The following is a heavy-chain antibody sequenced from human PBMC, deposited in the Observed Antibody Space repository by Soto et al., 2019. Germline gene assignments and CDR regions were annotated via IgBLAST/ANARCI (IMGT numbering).Heavy chain of an antibody. V-gene: IGHV4-59*01. CDR3: AREGFGGDYVGYYYYYMDV. CDR1: GGSISSYY. CDR2: IYYSGST. D-gene: IGHD2-21*02. J-gene: IGHJ6*03. Sequence: SETLSLTCTVSGGSISSYYWGWIRQPPGKGLEWIGYIYYSGSTNYNPSLKSRVTISVDTSKNQFSLKLSSVTAADTAVYYCAREGFGGDYVGYYYYYMDVWGKGTTVTVSS.